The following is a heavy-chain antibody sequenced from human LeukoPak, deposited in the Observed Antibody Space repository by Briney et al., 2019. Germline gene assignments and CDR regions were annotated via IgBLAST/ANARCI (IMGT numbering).Heavy chain of an antibody. D-gene: IGHD2-2*02. Sequence: GGSLRLSCAASGFTFSNYGMHWVRQAPGKGLEWVAFIRYDGTNKYYADSVKGRFTISRDNSKNTLYLQMNSLRAEDTAVYYCARGGYCSSTSCYTEDFDYWGQGTLVTVSS. CDR3: ARGGYCSSTSCYTEDFDY. V-gene: IGHV3-30*02. J-gene: IGHJ4*02. CDR2: IRYDGTNK. CDR1: GFTFSNYG.